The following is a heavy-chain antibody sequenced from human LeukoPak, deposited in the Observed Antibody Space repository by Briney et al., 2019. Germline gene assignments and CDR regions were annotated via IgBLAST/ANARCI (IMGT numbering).Heavy chain of an antibody. J-gene: IGHJ5*02. CDR3: ARGMMVRGVIGIRGNNWFDP. D-gene: IGHD3-10*01. CDR2: INHSGST. CDR1: GGSFSGYY. Sequence: SETLSLTCAVYGGSFSGYYWSWIRQHPGKGLEWIGEINHSGSTNYNPSLKSRVTISVDTSKNQFSLKLSSVTAADTAVYYCARGMMVRGVIGIRGNNWFDPWGQGTLVTVSS. V-gene: IGHV4-34*01.